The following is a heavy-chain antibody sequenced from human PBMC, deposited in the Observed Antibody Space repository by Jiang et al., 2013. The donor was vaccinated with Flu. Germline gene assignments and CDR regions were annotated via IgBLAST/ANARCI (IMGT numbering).Heavy chain of an antibody. Sequence: LLKPSETLSLTCTVSGGSISSYYWSWIRQPPGKGLEWIGYIYYSGSTNYNPSLKSRVTISVDTSKNQFSLKLSSVTAADTAVYYCARRAASKGSFDIWGQGTMVTVSS. J-gene: IGHJ3*02. CDR1: GGSISSYY. CDR3: ARRAASKGSFDI. V-gene: IGHV4-59*08. CDR2: IYYSGST. D-gene: IGHD6-25*01.